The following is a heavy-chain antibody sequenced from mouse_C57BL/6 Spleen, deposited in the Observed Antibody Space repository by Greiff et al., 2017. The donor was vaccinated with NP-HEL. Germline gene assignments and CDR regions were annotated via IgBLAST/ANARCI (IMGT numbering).Heavy chain of an antibody. CDR3: ARQGGWFYYFDY. Sequence: EVQVVESGGGLVQPGGSLTLSCAASGFTFSDYYMYWVRQTPEKRLEWVAYISNGGGSTYYPDTVKGRFTISRDNAKNTLYLQMSRLKSEDTAMYYGARQGGWFYYFDYWGQGTTLTVSS. CDR2: ISNGGGST. CDR1: GFTFSDYY. J-gene: IGHJ2*01. D-gene: IGHD2-3*01. V-gene: IGHV5-12*01.